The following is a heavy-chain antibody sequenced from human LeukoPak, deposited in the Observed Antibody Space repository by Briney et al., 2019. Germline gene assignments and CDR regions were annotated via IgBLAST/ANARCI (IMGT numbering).Heavy chain of an antibody. Sequence: GRSLRPSCAASGFTFSSYGMHWVRQAPGKGLEWVAVISYDGSNKYYADSVKGRFTISRDNSKNTLYLQMNSLRAEDTAVYYCAHGGRWLQLDYWGQGTLVTVSS. V-gene: IGHV3-30*03. J-gene: IGHJ4*02. D-gene: IGHD5-24*01. CDR3: AHGGRWLQLDY. CDR2: ISYDGSNK. CDR1: GFTFSSYG.